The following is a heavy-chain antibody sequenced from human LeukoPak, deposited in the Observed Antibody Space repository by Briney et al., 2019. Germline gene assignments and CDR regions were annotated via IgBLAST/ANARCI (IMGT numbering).Heavy chain of an antibody. CDR2: IYYSGIT. D-gene: IGHD1-26*01. CDR1: GGSISSSSYY. CDR3: ARGGGSYPIDY. Sequence: SETLSLXCTVSGGSISSSSYYWGWIRQPPGKGLEWIGSIYYSGITYYNPSLKSRVTISVDTSKNQFSLKLSSVTAADTAVYYCARGGGSYPIDYWGQGTLVTVSS. V-gene: IGHV4-39*01. J-gene: IGHJ4*02.